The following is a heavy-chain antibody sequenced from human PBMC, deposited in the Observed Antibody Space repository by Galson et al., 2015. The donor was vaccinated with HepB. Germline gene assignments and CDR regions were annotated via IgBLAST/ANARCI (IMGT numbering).Heavy chain of an antibody. Sequence: SLRLSCAASGFTFGDYAMSWFRQAPGKGLEWVGFIRSKAYGGTTEYAASVKGRFTISRDDSKSIAYLQMNSLKTEDTAVYYCTRAQTLCTGGVCYSDYWGQGTLATVSS. J-gene: IGHJ4*02. CDR1: GFTFGDYA. V-gene: IGHV3-49*03. CDR3: TRAQTLCTGGVCYSDY. CDR2: IRSKAYGGTT. D-gene: IGHD2-8*02.